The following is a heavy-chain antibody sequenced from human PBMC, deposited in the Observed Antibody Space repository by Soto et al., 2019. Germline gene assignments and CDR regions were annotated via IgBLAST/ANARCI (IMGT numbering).Heavy chain of an antibody. V-gene: IGHV4-39*01. Sequence: PSETLSLTCTVSGGSISSSSYYWGWIRQPPGKGLEWIGSIYYSGSTYYNPSLKSRVTISADTSKNQFSLKLSSVTAADTAVYYCACIFSGGYGYGFYYYGMDVWGQGTTVTLSS. J-gene: IGHJ6*02. CDR2: IYYSGST. CDR1: GGSISSSSYY. D-gene: IGHD5-18*01. CDR3: ACIFSGGYGYGFYYYGMDV.